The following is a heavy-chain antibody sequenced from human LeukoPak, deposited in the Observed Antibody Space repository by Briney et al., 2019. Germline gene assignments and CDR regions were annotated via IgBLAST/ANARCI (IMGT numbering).Heavy chain of an antibody. J-gene: IGHJ4*02. Sequence: PSETLSLTCAVSGVSFNDYYWSWVRQSPGKGLERIGEINHSGYTNDSPSLKSRVTISIDTSRKQFPLNLRSVTVADTAVYYCTRMTTGHDYWGQGALVTVSS. CDR1: GVSFNDYY. V-gene: IGHV4-34*01. D-gene: IGHD1-14*01. CDR3: TRMTTGHDY. CDR2: INHSGYT.